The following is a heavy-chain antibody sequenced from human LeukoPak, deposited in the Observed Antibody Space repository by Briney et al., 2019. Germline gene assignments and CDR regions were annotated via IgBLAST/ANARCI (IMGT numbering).Heavy chain of an antibody. Sequence: APLKVSCKPSGYTFTSYCFTWVRQAPGQGLEWMGWISAYNGNTNYAQKFQGRVTMTTDTSTRTAYMELRSLRSDDTAMYYCARGASGTTAFDYWGQGTLVTVSS. CDR2: ISAYNGNT. CDR3: ARGASGTTAFDY. CDR1: GYTFTSYC. D-gene: IGHD1-7*01. J-gene: IGHJ4*02. V-gene: IGHV1-18*01.